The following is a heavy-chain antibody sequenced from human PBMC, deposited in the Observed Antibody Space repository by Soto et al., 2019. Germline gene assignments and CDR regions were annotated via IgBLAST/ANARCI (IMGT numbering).Heavy chain of an antibody. CDR3: ARDFGDGSGCSCSVDY. D-gene: IGHD2-15*01. CDR1: GYTFTSYG. Sequence: GASVKVSCKASGYTFTSYGISWVRQAPGQGLEWMGWISAYNGNTNYAQKLQGRVAMTTDTTRSTAYRELRGLGSDDTAVIYCARDFGDGSGCSCSVDYWGQGTLVTVSS. J-gene: IGHJ4*02. CDR2: ISAYNGNT. V-gene: IGHV1-18*04.